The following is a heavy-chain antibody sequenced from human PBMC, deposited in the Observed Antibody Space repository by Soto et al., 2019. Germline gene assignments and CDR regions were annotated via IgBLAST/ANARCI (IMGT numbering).Heavy chain of an antibody. V-gene: IGHV3-30*18. CDR2: ISYDGSNK. D-gene: IGHD2-2*01. Sequence: GGSLRLSCAASGFTFSSYGMHWVRQAPGKGLEWVAVISYDGSNKYYADSVKGRFTISRDNSKNTLYLQMNSLRAEDTAVYYCAKEVVVVVPAATSGYFDYWGQGTLVTVSS. CDR3: AKEVVVVVPAATSGYFDY. J-gene: IGHJ4*02. CDR1: GFTFSSYG.